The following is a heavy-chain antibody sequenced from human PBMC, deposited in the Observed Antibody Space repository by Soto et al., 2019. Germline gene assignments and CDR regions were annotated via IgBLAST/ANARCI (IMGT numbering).Heavy chain of an antibody. V-gene: IGHV1-18*01. Sequence: QVQLVQSGAEVKKPGASVKVSCKASGYTFTSYGISWVRQAPGQGLEWMGWISAYNGNTNYAQKPQGRGTLNKDTYTCPGYMEAGSLRSDDTAVYYCARDVSVAGPDHYYYYGMDVWGQGTTVTVSS. CDR1: GYTFTSYG. D-gene: IGHD6-19*01. CDR2: ISAYNGNT. CDR3: ARDVSVAGPDHYYYYGMDV. J-gene: IGHJ6*02.